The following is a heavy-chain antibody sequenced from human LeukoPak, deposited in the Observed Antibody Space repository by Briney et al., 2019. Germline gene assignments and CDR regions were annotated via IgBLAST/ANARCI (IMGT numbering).Heavy chain of an antibody. D-gene: IGHD2-8*01. CDR3: ATTEGVTDKWLDP. J-gene: IGHJ5*02. Sequence: GGSLRLSCAASGFTFTTRGMHWVRQAPGKGPQWVAFAGNDGRIKYNENSVEGRFTISGDNSKNTLYLQMNSLRPEDTAVYYCATTEGVTDKWLDPWGQGTQVIVSS. CDR2: AGNDGRIK. CDR1: GFTFTTRG. V-gene: IGHV3-30*02.